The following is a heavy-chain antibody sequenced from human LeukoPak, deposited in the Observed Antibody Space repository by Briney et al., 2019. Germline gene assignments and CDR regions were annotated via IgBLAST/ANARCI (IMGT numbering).Heavy chain of an antibody. CDR2: INHSGST. CDR3: ARERGYSYGTLDY. J-gene: IGHJ4*02. CDR1: GGSFSGYY. V-gene: IGHV4-34*01. D-gene: IGHD5-18*01. Sequence: PSETLSFTCAVYGGSFSGYYWSWIRQPPGNGLEWIGEINHSGSTNYNPSLKSRVTISVDTSKNQFSLKLSSVTAADTAVYYCARERGYSYGTLDYWGQGTLVTVSS.